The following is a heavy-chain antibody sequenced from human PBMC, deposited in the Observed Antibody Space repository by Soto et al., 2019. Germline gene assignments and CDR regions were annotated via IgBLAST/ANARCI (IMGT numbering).Heavy chain of an antibody. V-gene: IGHV4-34*01. CDR2: INHSGST. D-gene: IGHD6-13*01. Sequence: SETLSLTCAVYVVSFSGYYWSCIRHAPGKGLEWIGEINHSGSTNYNPSLKSRVTISVDTSKNQFSLKLSSVTAADTAVYYCARYSSSNHGWFQPWGQATLVTVSS. CDR1: VVSFSGYY. J-gene: IGHJ5*02. CDR3: ARYSSSNHGWFQP.